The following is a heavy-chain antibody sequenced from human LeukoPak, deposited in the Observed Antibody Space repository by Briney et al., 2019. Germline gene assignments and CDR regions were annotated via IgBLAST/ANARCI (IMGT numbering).Heavy chain of an antibody. Sequence: QSGGSLRLSCAASGFTFSNYWLSWVRQAPGKGLEWVATIKEDGSEEYYVDSVKGRFTISRDNAKNSLYLQMNSLRAEDTSVFYCARDLQCGGDCHYDAFDIWGQGTMVTVSS. D-gene: IGHD2-21*02. CDR3: ARDLQCGGDCHYDAFDI. CDR1: GFTFSNYW. J-gene: IGHJ3*02. V-gene: IGHV3-7*01. CDR2: IKEDGSEE.